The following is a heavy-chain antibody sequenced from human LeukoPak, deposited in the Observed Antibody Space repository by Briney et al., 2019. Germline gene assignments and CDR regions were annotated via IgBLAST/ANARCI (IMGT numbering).Heavy chain of an antibody. CDR2: INHSGST. Sequence: SETLSLTCAVYGGPFSGYYWSWIRQPPGKGLEWIGEINHSGSTNYNPSLKSRVTISVDTSKNQFSLKLSSVTAADTAVYYCARGLGYSYGAAFDYWGQGTLVTVSS. J-gene: IGHJ4*02. CDR3: ARGLGYSYGAAFDY. V-gene: IGHV4-34*01. CDR1: GGPFSGYY. D-gene: IGHD5-18*01.